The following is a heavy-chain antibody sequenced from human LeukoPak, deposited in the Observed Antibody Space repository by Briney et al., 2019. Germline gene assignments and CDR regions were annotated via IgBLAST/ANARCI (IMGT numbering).Heavy chain of an antibody. CDR1: GFTFSSYE. Sequence: GGSLRLSCAASGFTFSSYEMNWVRQAPGKGLEWVSYISSSGSTIYYADSVKGRFTISRDNAKNSLYLQMNSLRAEDTAVYYGARGHLAVARLGGPPDYYYGMDVWGQGTTVTVSS. J-gene: IGHJ6*02. D-gene: IGHD6-19*01. CDR2: ISSSGSTI. V-gene: IGHV3-48*03. CDR3: ARGHLAVARLGGPPDYYYGMDV.